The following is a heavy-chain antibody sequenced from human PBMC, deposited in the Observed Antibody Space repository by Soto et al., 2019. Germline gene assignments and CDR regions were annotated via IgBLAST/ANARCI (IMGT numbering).Heavy chain of an antibody. CDR2: INTHNGNT. D-gene: IGHD2-15*01. CDR3: ARDLGGWPDY. Sequence: ASVKVSCKASGYTFTSYDISWVRQAPGQGLEWMGWINTHNGNTNYAQNLQGRVTMTADTSTSTAYMELRSLRSEDTAVYYCARDLGGWPDYWGQGTLVTVSS. J-gene: IGHJ4*02. V-gene: IGHV1-18*01. CDR1: GYTFTSYD.